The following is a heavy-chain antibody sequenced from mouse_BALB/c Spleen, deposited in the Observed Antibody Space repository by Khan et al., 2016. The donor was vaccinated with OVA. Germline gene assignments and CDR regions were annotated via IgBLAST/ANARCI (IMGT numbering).Heavy chain of an antibody. CDR3: AREGAYYRSDGWFAY. Sequence: QIQLVQSGAELARPGASVKMSCKASGYTFTTYTIHWVKQGPGQGLEWIGYIIPTNDYANYNQKFKDRATLPSDKSASTAFMHLRSLTSEDSARYYCAREGAYYRSDGWFAYCGQGTLVTVSA. V-gene: IGHV1-4*01. J-gene: IGHJ3*01. CDR1: GYTFTTYT. D-gene: IGHD2-14*01. CDR2: IIPTNDYA.